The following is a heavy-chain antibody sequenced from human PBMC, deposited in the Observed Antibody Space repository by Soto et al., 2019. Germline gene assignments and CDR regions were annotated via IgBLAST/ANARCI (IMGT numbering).Heavy chain of an antibody. Sequence: SETLSLTCTVSGTSISSSDYYWGWIRQPPGKGLEWITSIYYTGMTYYNPSLKSRVTISVDTSMNQFSLNLYSVTAADRAIYYCATGPSSINRYRQFDYLGQGTLVTVSS. CDR2: IYYTGMT. J-gene: IGHJ4*02. D-gene: IGHD3-3*02. CDR1: GTSISSSDYY. CDR3: ATGPSSINRYRQFDY. V-gene: IGHV4-39*01.